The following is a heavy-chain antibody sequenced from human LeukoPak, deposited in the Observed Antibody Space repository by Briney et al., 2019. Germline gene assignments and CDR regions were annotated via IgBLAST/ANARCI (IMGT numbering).Heavy chain of an antibody. CDR3: ARDDGSSYYYEYSDY. J-gene: IGHJ4*02. CDR2: IGAYNGNT. V-gene: IGHV1-18*01. CDR1: GYTFTSYG. Sequence: ASVKVSCKASGYTFTSYGISWVRQAPGQGLEWMGWIGAYNGNTNYAQNLQGRVTLTTDTSTSTAYMELRSLISDDTAVYYCARDDGSSYYYEYSDYWGQGTLVTVSS. D-gene: IGHD3-22*01.